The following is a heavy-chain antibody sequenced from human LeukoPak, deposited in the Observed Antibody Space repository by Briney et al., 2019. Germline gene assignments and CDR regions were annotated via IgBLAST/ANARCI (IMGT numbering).Heavy chain of an antibody. CDR3: ARISSRGLGFDI. CDR1: GGSIFSGGYY. V-gene: IGHV4-31*03. J-gene: IGHJ3*02. CDR2: IYHSGTT. Sequence: SETLSLTCTVSGGSIFSGGYYWSWIRQHPGNGLEWIGYIYHSGTTYYNPSLKSRVTISMDTSKNQLSLKLSSVTAADTAVYYCARISSRGLGFDIWGQGSMVTVSS. D-gene: IGHD3/OR15-3a*01.